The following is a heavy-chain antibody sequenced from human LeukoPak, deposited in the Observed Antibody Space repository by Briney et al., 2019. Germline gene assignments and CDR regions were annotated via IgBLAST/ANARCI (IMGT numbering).Heavy chain of an antibody. CDR1: GDSMSDSY. J-gene: IGHJ4*02. D-gene: IGHD2/OR15-2a*01. CDR2: IYTSGST. Sequence: SETLSLTCTVSGDSMSDSYWSWIRQPAGKGLEWIGRIYTSGSTNYNPSLKSRVTMSVDTSKNQFSLKLSSVTAADTAVYYCARDTTHTGEYFDYWGQGTLVTVSS. V-gene: IGHV4-4*07. CDR3: ARDTTHTGEYFDY.